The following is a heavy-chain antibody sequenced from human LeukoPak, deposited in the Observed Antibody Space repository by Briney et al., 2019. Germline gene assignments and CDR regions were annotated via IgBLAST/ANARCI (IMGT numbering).Heavy chain of an antibody. CDR1: GFTFSSYS. Sequence: GGSLRLSCAASGFTFSSYSMNWVRQAPGKGLEWVSYISSSGSSIFYADSVKGRFTITRDNGKNSLYLQMNSLRDDDTAVYYCARSSGYQVPPGYWGQGTLVTVSS. CDR2: ISSSGSSI. J-gene: IGHJ4*02. D-gene: IGHD2-2*01. V-gene: IGHV3-48*02. CDR3: ARSSGYQVPPGY.